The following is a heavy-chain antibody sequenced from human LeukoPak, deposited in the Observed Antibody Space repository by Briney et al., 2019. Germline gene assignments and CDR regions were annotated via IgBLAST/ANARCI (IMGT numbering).Heavy chain of an antibody. J-gene: IGHJ3*02. CDR1: GGSISSYY. D-gene: IGHD3-22*01. CDR2: IYYSGST. Sequence: SETLSLTRTVPGGSISSYYWRWIRQPPGKGLEWIGYIYYSGSTNYNPSLKSRVTISVDTSKSQFSLKLSSVTAADTAVYYCARRGRVVVQDACDIWGQGTMVTVSS. V-gene: IGHV4-59*08. CDR3: ARRGRVVVQDACDI.